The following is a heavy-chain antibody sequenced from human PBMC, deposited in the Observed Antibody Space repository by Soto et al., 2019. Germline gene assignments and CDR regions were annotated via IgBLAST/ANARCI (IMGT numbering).Heavy chain of an antibody. CDR2: LIPVFGSP. D-gene: IGHD5-18*01. V-gene: IGHV1-69*01. Sequence: QVQLVQSGAEVKKPGSSVTVSCKTSGGTFSKAAINCVRQAPRQGLEWMGLLIPVFGSPIYVQKFQGRIRITEDESTSTAFMDLSSLRSEDTAVYYCTRVLGYTFEPGKTRYYAMDVWGQGTTFSVSS. CDR1: GGTFSKAA. CDR3: TRVLGYTFEPGKTRYYAMDV. J-gene: IGHJ6*02.